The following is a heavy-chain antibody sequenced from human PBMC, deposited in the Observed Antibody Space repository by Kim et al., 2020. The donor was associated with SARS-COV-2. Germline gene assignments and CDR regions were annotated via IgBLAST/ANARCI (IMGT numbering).Heavy chain of an antibody. CDR1: GFTFSSYG. J-gene: IGHJ4*02. CDR2: ISYDGSNK. D-gene: IGHD3-3*01. V-gene: IGHV3-30*18. CDR3: AKGGDFWSGYYNRFDY. Sequence: GGSLRLSCAASGFTFSSYGMHWVRQAPGKGLEWVAVISYDGSNKYYADSVKGRFTISRDNSKNTLYLQMNSLRAEDTAVYYCAKGGDFWSGYYNRFDYWGQGTLVTVSS.